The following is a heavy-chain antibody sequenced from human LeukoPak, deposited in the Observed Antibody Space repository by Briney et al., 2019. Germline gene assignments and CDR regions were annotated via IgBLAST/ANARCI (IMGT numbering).Heavy chain of an antibody. CDR1: GYTFTGYY. D-gene: IGHD3-16*02. J-gene: IGHJ4*02. CDR2: INPNSGGT. Sequence: ASVKVSCKASGYTFTGYYMHWVRQAPRQGLEWMGWINPNSGGTNYAQKFQGRVTMTRDTSISTAYMELSRLRSDDTAVYYCARDYVHYDYVWGSYRLNYWGQGTLVTVSS. CDR3: ARDYVHYDYVWGSYRLNY. V-gene: IGHV1-2*02.